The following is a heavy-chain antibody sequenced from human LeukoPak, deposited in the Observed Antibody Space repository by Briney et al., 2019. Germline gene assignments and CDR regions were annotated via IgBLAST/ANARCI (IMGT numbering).Heavy chain of an antibody. D-gene: IGHD4-17*01. CDR2: INWNGGST. J-gene: IGHJ3*02. Sequence: GGSLRLXCAASGFTFDDYGMSWVRQAPGKELEWVSGINWNGGSTGYADSVKGRFTISRDNAKNSLYLQMNSLRAEDTALYYCARDGDYGWGAFDIWGQGTMVTVSS. CDR3: ARDGDYGWGAFDI. V-gene: IGHV3-20*04. CDR1: GFTFDDYG.